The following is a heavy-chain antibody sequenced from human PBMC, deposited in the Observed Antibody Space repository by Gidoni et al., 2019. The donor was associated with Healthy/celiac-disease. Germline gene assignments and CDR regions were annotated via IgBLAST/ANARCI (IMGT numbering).Heavy chain of an antibody. Sequence: QVQLVQSGAEVKKPGASVKVSCKASGSTFTGHYMHWVRQAPGQGLEWMGRINPNSGGTNYAQKFQGRVTMTRDTSISTAYMELSRLRSDDTAVYYCARSLRAHDYGDYDWDYWGQGTLVTVSS. J-gene: IGHJ4*02. V-gene: IGHV1-2*06. CDR3: ARSLRAHDYGDYDWDY. CDR1: GSTFTGHY. CDR2: INPNSGGT. D-gene: IGHD4-17*01.